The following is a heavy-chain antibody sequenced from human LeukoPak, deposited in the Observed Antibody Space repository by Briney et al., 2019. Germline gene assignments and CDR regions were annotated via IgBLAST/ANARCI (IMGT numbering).Heavy chain of an antibody. V-gene: IGHV4-4*07. Sequence: SETLSLTCTVSGGSISSYYWSWIRQPAGKGLEWIGRIYSSGSTYYNPSLKSRVTMSVDSSKNQFSLKLSSVTAADTAVYYCARDLLENGYASSIAYWGQGTLVAVSS. CDR1: GGSISSYY. D-gene: IGHD5-12*01. J-gene: IGHJ4*02. CDR2: IYSSGST. CDR3: ARDLLENGYASSIAY.